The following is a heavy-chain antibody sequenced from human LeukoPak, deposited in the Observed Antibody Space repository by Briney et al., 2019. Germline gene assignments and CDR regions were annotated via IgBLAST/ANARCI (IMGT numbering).Heavy chain of an antibody. D-gene: IGHD1-26*01. CDR1: GFTVSSNY. V-gene: IGHV3-53*01. CDR3: ARAEGYSGSYPLDY. CDR2: IYSGGST. J-gene: IGHJ4*02. Sequence: PGGSLRLSCAASGFTVSSNYMSWVRQAPGKGLEWVSVIYSGGSTYYADSVKGRFTISRDNSKNTLYLQMNSLRAEDTAVYYCARAEGYSGSYPLDYWGQGTLVTVSS.